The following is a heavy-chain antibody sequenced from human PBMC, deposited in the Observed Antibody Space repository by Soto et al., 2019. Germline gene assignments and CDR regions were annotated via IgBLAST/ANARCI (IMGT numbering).Heavy chain of an antibody. Sequence: QVQLVQSGAEEKKPGASVKVSCKASGYTFTSYAMHWVRQAPGQRLEWMGWINAGNGNTKYSQKFQGRVTITRDTSASTAYMELSGLRSEDTAVYYCERNPLGTTPYGMDVWGQGTTVTVSS. J-gene: IGHJ6*02. V-gene: IGHV1-3*05. CDR3: ERNPLGTTPYGMDV. D-gene: IGHD1-7*01. CDR2: INAGNGNT. CDR1: GYTFTSYA.